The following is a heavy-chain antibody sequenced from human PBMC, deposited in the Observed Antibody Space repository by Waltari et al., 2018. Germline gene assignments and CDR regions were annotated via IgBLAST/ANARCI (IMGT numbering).Heavy chain of an antibody. CDR2: IYTSGST. V-gene: IGHV4-4*07. CDR3: AREARVVVVPAAILGKYYYYYMDV. D-gene: IGHD2-2*02. J-gene: IGHJ6*03. CDR1: GGSISSYY. Sequence: QVQLQESGPGLVKPSETLSLTCTVSGGSISSYYWSWIRQPAGKGLEWIGRIYTSGSTNYNPSLKSRVTMSVDTSKNQFSLKLSSVTAADTAVYYCAREARVVVVPAAILGKYYYYYMDVWGKGTTVTISS.